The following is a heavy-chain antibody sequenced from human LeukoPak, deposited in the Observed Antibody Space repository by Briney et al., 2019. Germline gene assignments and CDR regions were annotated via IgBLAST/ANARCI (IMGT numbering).Heavy chain of an antibody. J-gene: IGHJ4*02. Sequence: TSSETLSLTCAVSGYSISSGYYWGWIRQPPGKGLKWIGTIYHNGNTYYNPSLKSRVTISVDTSKNQFSLKLSSVTAADTAVYYCARVRYNYGDSDYWGQGTLVTVSS. CDR1: GYSISSGYY. D-gene: IGHD5-18*01. CDR3: ARVRYNYGDSDY. CDR2: IYHNGNT. V-gene: IGHV4-38-2*01.